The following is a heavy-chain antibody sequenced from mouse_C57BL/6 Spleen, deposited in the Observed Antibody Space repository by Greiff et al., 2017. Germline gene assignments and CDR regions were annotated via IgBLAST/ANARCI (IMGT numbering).Heavy chain of an antibody. D-gene: IGHD2-1*01. CDR1: GYTFTSYW. CDR3: ARSAIYYGNWENFDY. V-gene: IGHV1-53*01. J-gene: IGHJ2*01. CDR2: INPSNGGT. Sequence: QVQLQQPGTELVKPGASVKLSCKASGYTFTSYWMHWVKQRPGQALEWIGNINPSNGGTNYNEKFKSKATLTVDKSSSTAYMQLSSLTSEDSAVYYCARSAIYYGNWENFDYWGQGTTLTVSS.